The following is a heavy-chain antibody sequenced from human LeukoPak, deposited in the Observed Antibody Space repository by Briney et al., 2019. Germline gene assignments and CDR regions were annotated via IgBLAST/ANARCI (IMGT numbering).Heavy chain of an antibody. V-gene: IGHV4-34*01. CDR3: ARGRNGYSSGWYVY. CDR1: GGSFSGYY. Sequence: SSETLSLTCAVYGGSFSGYYWSWIRQPPGKGLEWIGKINHSGSTNYNPSLKSRVTISVDTSKNQFSLKLSSVTAADTAVYYCARGRNGYSSGWYVYWGQGTLVTVSS. D-gene: IGHD6-19*01. CDR2: INHSGST. J-gene: IGHJ4*02.